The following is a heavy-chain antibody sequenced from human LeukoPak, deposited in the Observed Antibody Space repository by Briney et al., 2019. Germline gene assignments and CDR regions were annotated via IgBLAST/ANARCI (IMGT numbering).Heavy chain of an antibody. V-gene: IGHV4-39*07. CDR2: IYYSGST. CDR3: ARDGDFVVGGYFDY. J-gene: IGHJ4*02. D-gene: IGHD2-15*01. CDR1: GGSISSSSYY. Sequence: SETLSLTCTVSGGSISSSSYYWGWIRQPPGKGLEWIGSIYYSGSTYYNPSLKSRVTISVDTSKNQFSLKLSSVTAADTAVYYCARDGDFVVGGYFDYWGQGTLVTVSS.